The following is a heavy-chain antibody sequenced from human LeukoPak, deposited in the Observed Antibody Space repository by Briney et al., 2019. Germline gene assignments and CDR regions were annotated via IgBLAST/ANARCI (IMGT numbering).Heavy chain of an antibody. V-gene: IGHV1-24*01. D-gene: IGHD2-15*01. CDR1: GYTLTKLS. CDR2: FDPEDGET. Sequence: VASVKVSCKVSGYTLTKLSMHWVRHAPGKGLEWMGGFDPEDGETIYAQKFQGRVTMTEDTSTDTASMELSSLRSEDTAVYYCATDLGYCSGGSCRDYWGQGTLVTVSS. CDR3: ATDLGYCSGGSCRDY. J-gene: IGHJ4*02.